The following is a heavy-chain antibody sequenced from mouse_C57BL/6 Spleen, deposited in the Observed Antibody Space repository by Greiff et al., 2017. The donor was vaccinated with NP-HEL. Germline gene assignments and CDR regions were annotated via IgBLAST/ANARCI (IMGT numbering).Heavy chain of an antibody. D-gene: IGHD4-1*02. CDR3: VRQGNWAYFDY. CDR1: GFSFNTYA. V-gene: IGHV10-1*01. CDR2: IRSKSNNYAT. Sequence: DVKLQESGGGLVQPKGSLKLSCAASGFSFNTYAMNWVRQAPGKGLEWVARIRSKSNNYATYYADSVKDRFTISRDDSESMLYLQMNNLKTEDTAMYYCVRQGNWAYFDYWGQGTTLTVSS. J-gene: IGHJ2*01.